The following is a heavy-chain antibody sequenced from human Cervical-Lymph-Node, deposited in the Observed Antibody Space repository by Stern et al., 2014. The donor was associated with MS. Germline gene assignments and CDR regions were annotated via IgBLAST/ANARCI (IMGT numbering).Heavy chain of an antibody. J-gene: IGHJ4*02. D-gene: IGHD2-8*02. CDR3: AKHACTGAACPFDL. V-gene: IGHV4-39*01. CDR2: VYYSGAT. Sequence: QLQLQESGPGLVKPSETLSLTCAVSGDSISSYTHYWAWIRQPPGKGLEWIGSVYYSGATYYNPSLKSPVPISVATSKNHFPRGLTSVTAADTAVYYCAKHACTGAACPFDLWGQGTLVTVSS. CDR1: GDSISSYTHY.